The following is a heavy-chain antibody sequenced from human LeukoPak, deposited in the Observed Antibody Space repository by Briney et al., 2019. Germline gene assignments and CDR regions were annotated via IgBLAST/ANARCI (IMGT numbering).Heavy chain of an antibody. J-gene: IGHJ6*02. CDR2: INHSGST. V-gene: IGHV4-34*01. Sequence: SETLSLTCAVYGGSFSGYYWSWVRQPPGKGLEWIGEINHSGSTNYNPSLKSRVTISVDTSKNQFSLKLSSVTAADTAVYYCARVSGYYYGMDVWGQGTTVTVSS. CDR1: GGSFSGYY. D-gene: IGHD1-26*01. CDR3: ARVSGYYYGMDV.